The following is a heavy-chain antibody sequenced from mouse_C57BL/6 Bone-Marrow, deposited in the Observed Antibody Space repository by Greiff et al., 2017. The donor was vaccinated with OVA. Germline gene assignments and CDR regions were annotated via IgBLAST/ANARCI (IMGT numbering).Heavy chain of an antibody. J-gene: IGHJ1*03. V-gene: IGHV1-20*01. CDR2: INPYNGDT. D-gene: IGHD2-4*01. CDR1: GYSFTGYF. CDR3: ARGYALRRNWYFDV. Sequence: EVKLQESGPELVKPGDSVKISCKASGYSFTGYFMNWVMQSHGKSLEWIGRINPYNGDTFYNQKFKGKATLTVDKSSSTAHMELRSLTSEDSAVYYCARGYALRRNWYFDVWGTGTTVTVSS.